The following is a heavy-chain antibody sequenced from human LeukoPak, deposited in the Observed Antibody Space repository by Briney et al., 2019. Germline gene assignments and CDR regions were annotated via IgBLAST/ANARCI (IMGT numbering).Heavy chain of an antibody. J-gene: IGHJ3*02. CDR1: GGTFSSYA. CDR3: ARAGIAVARAFDI. V-gene: IGHV1-69*13. D-gene: IGHD6-19*01. CDR2: IIPIFGTA. Sequence: GASVKVSCKASGGTFSSYAISWVRQAPGQGLEWMGGIIPIFGTANYAQKFQGRVTITADESTSTAYMELSSLRSEDTAVYYCARAGIAVARAFDIWGQGTMVSVSS.